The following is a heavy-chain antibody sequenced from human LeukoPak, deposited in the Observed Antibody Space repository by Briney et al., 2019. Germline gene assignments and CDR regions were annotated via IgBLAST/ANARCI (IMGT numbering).Heavy chain of an antibody. V-gene: IGHV3-48*01. J-gene: IGHJ4*02. CDR1: GFTFSSYS. CDR3: AKALKRLDY. Sequence: GGSLRLSCAASGFTFSSYSMNWVRQAPGKGLEWVSYISSSSSTIYYADSVKGRFTISRDNAKNSLYLQMNSLRAEDTAVYYCAKALKRLDYWGQGTLVTVSS. CDR2: ISSSSSTI.